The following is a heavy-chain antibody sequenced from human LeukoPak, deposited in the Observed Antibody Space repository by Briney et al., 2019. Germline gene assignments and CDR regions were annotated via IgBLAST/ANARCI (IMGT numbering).Heavy chain of an antibody. CDR2: ISSSSSYI. Sequence: GGSLRLSCAASGFTFKTYTMDWVRQAPGMGLEWVSSISSSSSYIFYADSVKGRFTISRDNAKNSLYLQMSSLRAEDAAVYYCAREGGYQHYYAMDVWGQGTTVTVSS. J-gene: IGHJ6*02. V-gene: IGHV3-21*01. CDR1: GFTFKTYT. D-gene: IGHD3-16*01. CDR3: AREGGYQHYYAMDV.